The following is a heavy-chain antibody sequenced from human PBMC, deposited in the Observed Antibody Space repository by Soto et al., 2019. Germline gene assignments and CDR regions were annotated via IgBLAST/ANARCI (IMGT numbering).Heavy chain of an antibody. D-gene: IGHD3-22*01. V-gene: IGHV4-30-2*05. CDR3: ASDDSSVP. J-gene: IGHJ5*02. Sequence: PSETLSLTCAVSGGSISSGGYSWSWIRQPPGKGLEWIGYIYHSGSTYYNPSLKSRVTISVDTSKNQFSLKLSSVTAADTAVYYCASDDSSVPWGQGTLVTVSS. CDR2: IYHSGST. CDR1: GGSISSGGYS.